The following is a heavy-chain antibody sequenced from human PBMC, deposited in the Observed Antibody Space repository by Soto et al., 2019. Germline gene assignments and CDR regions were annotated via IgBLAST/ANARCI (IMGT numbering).Heavy chain of an antibody. V-gene: IGHV1-69*06. CDR1: GGPFSDYS. CDR2: IIPVFATP. D-gene: IGHD4-17*01. J-gene: IGHJ4*02. CDR3: SRDPDYGANSGLGLVDY. Sequence: QVQLVQSGAEVKKPGSSVKVSCKASGGPFSDYSINWVRQANEQVLAWMVGIIPVFATPNYAQKFQGRVTITADKSTRTAYMELSNLRSEDTALYFCSRDPDYGANSGLGLVDYWGPGTLVTVTS.